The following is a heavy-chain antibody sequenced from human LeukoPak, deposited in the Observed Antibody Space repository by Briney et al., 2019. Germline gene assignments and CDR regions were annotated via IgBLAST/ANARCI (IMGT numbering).Heavy chain of an antibody. J-gene: IGHJ4*02. CDR1: GRPISSSSYH. Sequence: PSETLSLPCTVCGRPISSSSYHWRWIRQPPGKGLEWFGSIYYSGSTYYNPSLKSRDTISVDTSKNQFSLKLSSVTAADTAVYYCARGQDSSSYYPVFDYWGQGTLVTVSS. V-gene: IGHV4-39*01. CDR3: ARGQDSSSYYPVFDY. CDR2: IYYSGST. D-gene: IGHD3-22*01.